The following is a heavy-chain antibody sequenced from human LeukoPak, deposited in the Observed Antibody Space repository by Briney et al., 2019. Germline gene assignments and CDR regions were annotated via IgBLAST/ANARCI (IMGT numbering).Heavy chain of an antibody. CDR3: ARENYDFWSGYRYYYYYYMDV. CDR2: IIPIFGTA. Sequence: GASVKVSCKASGGTFSSYAISWVRQAPGQGLEWMGGIIPIFGTANYAQKFQGRVTITADESTSTAYMELSSLRSEDTAVYYCARENYDFWSGYRYYYYYYMDVWGKGTTVTVSS. J-gene: IGHJ6*03. CDR1: GGTFSSYA. V-gene: IGHV1-69*01. D-gene: IGHD3-3*01.